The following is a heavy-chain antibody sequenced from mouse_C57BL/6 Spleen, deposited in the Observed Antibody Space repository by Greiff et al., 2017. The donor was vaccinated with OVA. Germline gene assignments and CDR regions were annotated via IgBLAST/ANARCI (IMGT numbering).Heavy chain of an antibody. CDR2: IDPSDSYT. V-gene: IGHV1-69*01. CDR1: GYTFTSYW. CDR3: ARRGGGLRRPWYFDV. J-gene: IGHJ1*03. Sequence: VQLQQPGAELVMPGASVKLSCKASGYTFTSYWMHWVKQRPGQGLEWIGEIDPSDSYTNYNQKFKGKSTLTVDKYSSTAYMQLSSLTSEDSAVYYCARRGGGLRRPWYFDVWGTGTTVTVSS. D-gene: IGHD2-4*01.